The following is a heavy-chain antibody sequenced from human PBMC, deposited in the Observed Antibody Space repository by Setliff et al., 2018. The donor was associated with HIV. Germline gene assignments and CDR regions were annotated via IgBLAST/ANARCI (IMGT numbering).Heavy chain of an antibody. J-gene: IGHJ3*01. V-gene: IGHV4-4*02. CDR1: GGSISPRDW. Sequence: SETLSLTCAVSGGSISPRDWWTWVRQPPGKGLEWIGDDYHTGMTNYNPSLKSRAIMSADTSKNQFSLKLSSVTAAAPAVYYFARDCSGGTCNSGGGYDTFDFWGQGTMVTVSS. D-gene: IGHD2-15*01. CDR2: DYHTGMT. CDR3: ARDCSGGTCNSGGGYDTFDF.